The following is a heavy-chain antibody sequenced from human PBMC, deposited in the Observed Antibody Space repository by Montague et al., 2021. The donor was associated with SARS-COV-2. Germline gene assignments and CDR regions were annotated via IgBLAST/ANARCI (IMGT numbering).Heavy chain of an antibody. CDR1: GFSRSTSGVC. D-gene: IGHD1-26*01. Sequence: PALVKPTKTLTLTCTFSGFSRSTSGVCVGWIRQPPGKALEWLALIYWDDDKRYSPSLKSRLTITKDTSKNQVVLTMTNMDPVDTATYYCAHRRGLLLSDAFDIWGQGTMVTVSS. V-gene: IGHV2-5*02. CDR2: IYWDDDK. J-gene: IGHJ3*02. CDR3: AHRRGLLLSDAFDI.